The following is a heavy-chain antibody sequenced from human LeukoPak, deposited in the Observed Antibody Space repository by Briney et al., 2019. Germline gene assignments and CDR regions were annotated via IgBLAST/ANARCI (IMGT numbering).Heavy chain of an antibody. Sequence: SETLSLTCAVYGGSFSGYYWSWIRQPPGKGLEWIGEINHSGSTNYNPSLKSRVTISVDTSKNQFSLKLSSVTAADTAVYYCARAMTAAASFDYWGQGTLVTVSS. J-gene: IGHJ4*02. D-gene: IGHD6-13*01. CDR3: ARAMTAAASFDY. CDR1: GGSFSGYY. V-gene: IGHV4-34*01. CDR2: INHSGST.